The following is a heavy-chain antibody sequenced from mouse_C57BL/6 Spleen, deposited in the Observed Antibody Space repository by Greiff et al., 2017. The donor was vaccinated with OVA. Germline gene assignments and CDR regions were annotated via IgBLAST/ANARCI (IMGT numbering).Heavy chain of an antibody. Sequence: VQLQQSGPELVKPGASVKISCKASGYAFSSSWMNWVKQRPGKGLEWIGRIYPGDGDTNYNGKFKGKATLTADKSSSTAYMQLSSLTSEDSAVYFCARPLYYGNYVGFDYWGQGTTLTVSS. D-gene: IGHD2-1*01. CDR1: GYAFSSSW. V-gene: IGHV1-82*01. CDR2: IYPGDGDT. CDR3: ARPLYYGNYVGFDY. J-gene: IGHJ2*01.